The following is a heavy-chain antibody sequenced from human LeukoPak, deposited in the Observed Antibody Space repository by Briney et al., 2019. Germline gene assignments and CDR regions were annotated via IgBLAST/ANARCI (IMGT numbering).Heavy chain of an antibody. V-gene: IGHV1-18*01. J-gene: IGHJ4*02. Sequence: ASVKVSCKASGYTFNNYGISWVRQAPGQGLEWVGWISAYNGNTYYAERFQGRVSMTTDTPTNTAYMELRSLRSDDTAVYYCARDRYYFDSSDYYFIDYWGQGTLVTVSS. CDR3: ARDRYYFDSSDYYFIDY. CDR2: ISAYNGNT. D-gene: IGHD3-22*01. CDR1: GYTFNNYG.